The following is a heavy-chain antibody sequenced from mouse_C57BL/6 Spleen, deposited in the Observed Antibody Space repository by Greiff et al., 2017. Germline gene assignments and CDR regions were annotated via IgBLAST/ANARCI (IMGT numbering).Heavy chain of an antibody. J-gene: IGHJ4*01. CDR1: GYAFSRYW. CDR3: ARSITAVVATYDYAMDY. Sequence: QVKLKQSGAELVTPGASVKLSCKASGYAFSRYWMNWVQPSPGKGLEWIGQLYPGDGDTNYNGKFKGKATLTAAKSSSTAYMLLSSLTSEDSAVYFWARSITAVVATYDYAMDYWGQGTSVTVSA. D-gene: IGHD1-1*01. V-gene: IGHV1-80*01. CDR2: LYPGDGDT.